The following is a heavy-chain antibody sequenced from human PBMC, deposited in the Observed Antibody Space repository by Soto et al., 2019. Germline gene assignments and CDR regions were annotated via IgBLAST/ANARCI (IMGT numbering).Heavy chain of an antibody. V-gene: IGHV4-39*02. J-gene: IGHJ4*02. D-gene: IGHD6-19*01. CDR2: IYYSGTT. CDR3: ARDRYSSGYFEY. Sequence: SETLSLTCTVSGDSITSNSYFWAWIRQPPGKGLEWIGSIYYSGTTYYNPSLKSPVTISVDRSKNQFSLKLSSVTAADTAVYYCARDRYSSGYFEYWGQGTLVTVSS. CDR1: GDSITSNSYF.